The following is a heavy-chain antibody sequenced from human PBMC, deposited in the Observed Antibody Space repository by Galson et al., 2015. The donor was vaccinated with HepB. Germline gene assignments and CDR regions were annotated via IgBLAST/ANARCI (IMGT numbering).Heavy chain of an antibody. J-gene: IGHJ6*02. CDR3: ARASGHYYDSSGYYSYYGMDV. CDR2: IIPIFGTA. CDR1: GGTFSSYA. Sequence: SVKVSCKASGGTFSSYAISWVRQAPGQGLEWMGGIIPIFGTANYAQKFQGRVTITADKSTSTAYMELSSLRSEDTAVYYCARASGHYYDSSGYYSYYGMDVWGQGTTVTVSS. D-gene: IGHD3-22*01. V-gene: IGHV1-69*06.